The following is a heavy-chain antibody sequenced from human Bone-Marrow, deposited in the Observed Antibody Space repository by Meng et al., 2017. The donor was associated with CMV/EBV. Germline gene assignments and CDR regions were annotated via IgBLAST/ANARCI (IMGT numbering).Heavy chain of an antibody. CDR3: ARLNAIFYDNSGHYYDL. CDR1: GYTFTVYY. J-gene: IGHJ4*02. CDR2: INPNSGAT. Sequence: GESLKISCNASGYTFTVYYMHWVRQAPGQGLEWMGWINPNSGATNYVQKFEGRVTMTRDTSITTAYMELSRLRSDDAALYYCARLNAIFYDNSGHYYDLWGQGTLVTVSS. V-gene: IGHV1-2*02. D-gene: IGHD3-22*01.